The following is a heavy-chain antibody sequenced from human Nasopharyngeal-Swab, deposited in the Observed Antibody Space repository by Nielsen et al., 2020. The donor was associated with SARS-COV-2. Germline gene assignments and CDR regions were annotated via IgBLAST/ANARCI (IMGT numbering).Heavy chain of an antibody. D-gene: IGHD4-17*01. V-gene: IGHV3-23*01. J-gene: IGHJ4*02. CDR3: AKDRSVTTDCSVY. CDR2: ISGSGGST. Sequence: VRPMPGEGLEWVSAISGSGGSTYYADSVKGRFTISGDNSKNTLYLQMNSLRAEDTAVYYCAKDRSVTTDCSVYWGQGTLVTVSS.